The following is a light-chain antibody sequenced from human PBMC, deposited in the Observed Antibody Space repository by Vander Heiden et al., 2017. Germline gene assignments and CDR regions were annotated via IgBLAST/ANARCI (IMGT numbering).Light chain of an antibody. J-gene: IGLJ3*02. CDR1: SNDVGLYNF. V-gene: IGLV2-8*01. Sequence: QSALTQPPSASGSPGQSVTISCTGSSNDVGLYNFVSWFQQHPGKAPKVIIFKVNQRPSGVSDRFSGSKSGNTASLTVSGLQAEDEAHYFCCSYALGKVVFGGGTKLTVL. CDR3: CSYALGKVV. CDR2: KVN.